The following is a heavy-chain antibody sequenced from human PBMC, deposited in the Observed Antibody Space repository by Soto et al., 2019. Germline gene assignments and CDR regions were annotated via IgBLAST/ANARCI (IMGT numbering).Heavy chain of an antibody. V-gene: IGHV3-74*01. CDR1: GFTFISYW. J-gene: IGHJ4*02. CDR3: ASGLSSGYSVDY. CDR2: INSDGSST. Sequence: PAGTWRVSCAASGFTFISYWRHWVRQAPGKGLVWVSRINSDGSSTSYADSVKGRFTISRDNAKNTLYLQMNSLRAEDTAVYYCASGLSSGYSVDYWGQGTLVTVSS. D-gene: IGHD6-19*01.